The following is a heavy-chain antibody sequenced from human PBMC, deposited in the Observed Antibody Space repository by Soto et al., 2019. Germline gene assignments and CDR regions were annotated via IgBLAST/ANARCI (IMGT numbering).Heavy chain of an antibody. CDR2: ISGSGGST. J-gene: IGHJ1*01. Sequence: GGSLRLSCAASGFTFSSYAMSWVRQAPGKGLEWVSAISGSGGSTYYADSVKGRFTISRDNSKSTLYLQMNSLRAEDTAVYYCARVTYYYGSGNHWGQGTLVTVSS. CDR1: GFTFSSYA. V-gene: IGHV3-23*01. CDR3: ARVTYYYGSGNH. D-gene: IGHD3-10*01.